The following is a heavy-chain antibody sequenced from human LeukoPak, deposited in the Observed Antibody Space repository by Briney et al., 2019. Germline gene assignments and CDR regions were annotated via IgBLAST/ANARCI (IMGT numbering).Heavy chain of an antibody. CDR2: INPNSGGT. D-gene: IGHD4-11*01. CDR1: GYTFTAYY. J-gene: IGHJ1*01. Sequence: ASVKVSCTTSGYTFTAYYIHWVRQAPGQGLEWMGWINPNSGGTKYAQNFQGRVTMTSDTSTSTAYMELSSLRSDDTAIFYCARVFSSYANTAEYLQHWGQGTLVTVSA. CDR3: ARVFSSYANTAEYLQH. V-gene: IGHV1-2*02.